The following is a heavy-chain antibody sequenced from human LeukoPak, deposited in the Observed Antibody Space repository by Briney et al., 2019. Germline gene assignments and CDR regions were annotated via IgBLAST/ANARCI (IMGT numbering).Heavy chain of an antibody. D-gene: IGHD6-19*01. Sequence: GGSLRLSCAASGFTFRSYCMTWVRQAPGKGLEWVANINDDATETNYIDSVKGRFTISRDNVRNSLHLQMDSLRAEDTAVYYCSGGGGWESDFWAQGTLVTVSS. CDR2: INDDATET. CDR3: SGGGGWESDF. V-gene: IGHV3-7*03. J-gene: IGHJ4*02. CDR1: GFTFRSYC.